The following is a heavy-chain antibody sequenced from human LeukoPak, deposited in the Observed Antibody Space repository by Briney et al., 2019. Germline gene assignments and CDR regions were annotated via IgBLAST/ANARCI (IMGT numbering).Heavy chain of an antibody. CDR2: ISYDGSNK. CDR3: AGDLGGDSIAFDY. D-gene: IGHD2-21*01. V-gene: IGHV3-30*04. CDR1: GFTFSSYA. J-gene: IGHJ4*02. Sequence: GGSLRLSCAASGFTFSSYAMHWVRQAPGKGLEWVAVISYDGSNKYYADSVKGRFTISRDNSKNTLYLQMNSLRAEDTAVYYCAGDLGGDSIAFDYWGQGTLVTVSS.